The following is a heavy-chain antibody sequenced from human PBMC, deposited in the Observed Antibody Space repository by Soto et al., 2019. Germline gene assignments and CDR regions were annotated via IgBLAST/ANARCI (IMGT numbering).Heavy chain of an antibody. Sequence: QVQLQESGPGLVKPSETLSLTCTVSGGSISNYYWTWIRQPPGKGLEWIGYIYYTGNTNYNPSLKSRVTISVDTSKNQFSLKLSSVTAADTAVYYCAMKAMTTHAFDIWGQGTMVTVSS. V-gene: IGHV4-59*01. J-gene: IGHJ3*02. CDR3: AMKAMTTHAFDI. D-gene: IGHD1-1*01. CDR2: IYYTGNT. CDR1: GGSISNYY.